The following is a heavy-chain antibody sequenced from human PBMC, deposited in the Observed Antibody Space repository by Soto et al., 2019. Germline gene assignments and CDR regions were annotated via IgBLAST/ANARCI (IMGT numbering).Heavy chain of an antibody. Sequence: ASVKISCKASGYTFTSYGISWVRQAPGQGLEWMGWISAYNGNTNYAQKLQGRVTMTTDTSTSTAYMELRSLRSDDTAVYYCARDGVYCSSTSCSTSYYYYGMEVWGQGTKVTVSS. CDR1: GYTFTSYG. CDR2: ISAYNGNT. J-gene: IGHJ6*02. D-gene: IGHD2-2*01. CDR3: ARDGVYCSSTSCSTSYYYYGMEV. V-gene: IGHV1-18*04.